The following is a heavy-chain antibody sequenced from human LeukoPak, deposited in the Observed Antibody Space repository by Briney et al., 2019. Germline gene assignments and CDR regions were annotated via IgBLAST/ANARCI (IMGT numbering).Heavy chain of an antibody. J-gene: IGHJ2*01. D-gene: IGHD4-17*01. CDR3: AKDIGHYGDYRLRYFDL. V-gene: IGHV3-9*01. CDR1: GFTFDDYA. CDR2: ISWNSGSI. Sequence: GGSLRLSCAASGFTFDDYAMHWVRQAPGKGLEWVSGISWNSGSIGYADSVKGRFTISRDNAKNSLYLQMNSLRAEDTALYYCAKDIGHYGDYRLRYFDLWGRGTLVTVSS.